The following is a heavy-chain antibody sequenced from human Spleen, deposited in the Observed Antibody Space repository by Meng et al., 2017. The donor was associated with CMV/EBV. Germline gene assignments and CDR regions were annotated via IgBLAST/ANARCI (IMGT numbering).Heavy chain of an antibody. V-gene: IGHV2-5*01. D-gene: IGHD3-9*01. CDR1: GFSLTTRGVG. Sequence: SGPTLVKPTHTLTLTCSFSGFSLTTRGVGVAWIRQPPGKALEWLALIHWNDDKRYSPSLKSRLSITKDTSRSQVVLTMTNMAPVDTATSYCAHVPSFDTPGHLINAFDYWGQGTLVTVSS. CDR2: IHWNDDK. CDR3: AHVPSFDTPGHLINAFDY. J-gene: IGHJ4*02.